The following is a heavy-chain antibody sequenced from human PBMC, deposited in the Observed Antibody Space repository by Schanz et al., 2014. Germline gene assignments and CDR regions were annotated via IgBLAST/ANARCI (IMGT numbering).Heavy chain of an antibody. CDR1: GFRFDDYA. Sequence: EVQLVESGGGLVQPGRSLRLSCVASGFRFDDYAMHWVRQAPGKGLEWVSGMSWNAGSLGYGDSVKGRFTISRDNAKNSLYLQMNSLRAEDTALYYCARPLGPNYYYYGLDVWGQGTTVTVSS. CDR3: ARPLGPNYYYYGLDV. J-gene: IGHJ6*02. CDR2: MSWNAGSL. V-gene: IGHV3-9*01.